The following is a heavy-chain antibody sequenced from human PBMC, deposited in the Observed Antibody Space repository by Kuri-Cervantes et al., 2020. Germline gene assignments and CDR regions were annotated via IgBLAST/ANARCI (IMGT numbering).Heavy chain of an antibody. V-gene: IGHV1-18*01. Sequence: ASVKVSCKASGYTFTSYGISWVRQAPGQGLEWMGWISAYNGNTNYAQKFQGRVTMTRNTSISTAYMELSSLRSEDTAVYYCARRAALGIAAAGYWGQGTLVTVSS. CDR2: ISAYNGNT. CDR1: GYTFTSYG. D-gene: IGHD6-13*01. CDR3: ARRAALGIAAAGY. J-gene: IGHJ4*02.